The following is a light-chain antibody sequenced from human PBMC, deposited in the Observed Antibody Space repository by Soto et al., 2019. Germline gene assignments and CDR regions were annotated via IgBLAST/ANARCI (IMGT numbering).Light chain of an antibody. J-gene: IGLJ1*01. CDR3: SSYAGSSTV. CDR1: SSDVGGYNY. Sequence: QSVLTQPASVSGSPGQSITISCTGTSSDVGGYNYVSWYQQHPGKAPKLMIYEVSYRPSGVPDRFSGSKSGNTASLTVSGLQAEDEADYYCSSYAGSSTVFGTGTKVTVL. V-gene: IGLV2-14*01. CDR2: EVS.